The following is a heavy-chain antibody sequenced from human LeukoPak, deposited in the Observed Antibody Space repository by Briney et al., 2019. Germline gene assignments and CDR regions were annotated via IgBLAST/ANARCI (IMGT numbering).Heavy chain of an antibody. CDR1: GYTFTSYG. CDR2: ISAYNGNT. Sequence: ASVKVSCKASGYTFTSYGISWVRQAPGQGLEWVGWISAYNGNTNYAQKLQGRVTMTTDTSTSTAYMELRSLRSDDTAVYYCARDLPGYCSGGSCYSSDYWGQGTLVTVSS. V-gene: IGHV1-18*01. CDR3: ARDLPGYCSGGSCYSSDY. J-gene: IGHJ4*02. D-gene: IGHD2-15*01.